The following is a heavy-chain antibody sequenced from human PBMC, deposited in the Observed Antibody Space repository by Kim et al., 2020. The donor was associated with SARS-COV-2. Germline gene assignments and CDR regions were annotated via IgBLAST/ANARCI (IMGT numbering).Heavy chain of an antibody. D-gene: IGHD3-3*01. J-gene: IGHJ4*02. CDR1: GDSISDSNYF. Sequence: SETLSLTCTVSGDSISDSNYFWAWIRQSPGKGLDWIGTVYYSGSTYYNPSLQSRVAVSIDTSKNQFSLTLKFVTAADTAVYYCARLDVSMSGLVITPRVALDFWGQGMLVTVSS. V-gene: IGHV4-39*01. CDR2: VYYSGST. CDR3: ARLDVSMSGLVITPRVALDF.